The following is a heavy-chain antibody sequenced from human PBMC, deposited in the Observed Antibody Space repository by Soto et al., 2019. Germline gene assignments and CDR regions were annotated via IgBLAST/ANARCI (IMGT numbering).Heavy chain of an antibody. CDR3: AKVSRYSSGWDAFDI. J-gene: IGHJ3*02. V-gene: IGHV3-30*18. Sequence: VQLVESGGGLVQPGRSLRLSCAASGFTFDDYAMHWVRQPPGKGLEWVAVISYDGSNKYYADSVKGRFTISRDNSKNTLYLQMNSLRAEDTAVYYCAKVSRYSSGWDAFDIWGQGTMVTVSS. CDR2: ISYDGSNK. D-gene: IGHD6-19*01. CDR1: GFTFDDYA.